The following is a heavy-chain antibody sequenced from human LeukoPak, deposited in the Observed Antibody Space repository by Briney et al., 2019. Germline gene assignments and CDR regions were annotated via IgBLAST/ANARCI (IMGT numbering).Heavy chain of an antibody. V-gene: IGHV3-53*01. CDR2: IYSGGNT. D-gene: IGHD5-18*01. CDR1: GFTVSSNY. CDR3: ARDYNGGYSYGYH. J-gene: IGHJ5*02. Sequence: GGSLRLSCAASGFTVSSNYMSWVRQAPGKGLEGVSVIYSGGNTYYADSVKGRFTISRDNSKNTLYLQMNSLRAEDTAVYYCARDYNGGYSYGYHWGQGTLVTVSS.